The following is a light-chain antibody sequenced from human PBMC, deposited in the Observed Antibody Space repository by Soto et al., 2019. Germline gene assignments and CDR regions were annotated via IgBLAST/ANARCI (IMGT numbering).Light chain of an antibody. V-gene: IGLV2-14*01. CDR1: SSDIGNYDY. CDR3: ISYTGSSTSYV. CDR2: GVS. J-gene: IGLJ1*01. Sequence: HSVLTQPASVSGSPGQSITISCSGTSSDIGNYDYVAWYQQFPGKTPKLMIYGVSSRPSGVSSRFSGSKSGNTASLTISGLQAEDEADYYCISYTGSSTSYVFGSGTKVTVL.